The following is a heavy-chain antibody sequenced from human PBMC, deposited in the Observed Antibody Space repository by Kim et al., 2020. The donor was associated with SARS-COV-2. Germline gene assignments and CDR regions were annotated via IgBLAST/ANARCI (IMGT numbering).Heavy chain of an antibody. CDR2: IIPIFGTA. CDR1: GGTFSSYA. D-gene: IGHD6-13*01. V-gene: IGHV1-69*13. Sequence: SVKVSCKASGGTFSSYAISWVRQAPGQGLEWMGGIIPIFGTANYAQKFQGRVTITADESTSTAYMELSSLRSEDTAVYYCARDPRPGYSRPWVWFDPWGQGTLVTVSS. J-gene: IGHJ5*02. CDR3: ARDPRPGYSRPWVWFDP.